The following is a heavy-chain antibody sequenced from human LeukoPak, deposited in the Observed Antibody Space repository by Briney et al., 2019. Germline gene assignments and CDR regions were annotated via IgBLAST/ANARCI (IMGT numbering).Heavy chain of an antibody. CDR1: GFTFSSYG. V-gene: IGHV3-30*18. CDR2: ISYDGSNK. Sequence: GGSLRLSCAASGFTFSSYGMHWVRQAPGKGLEWVAVISYDGSNKYYADSVKGRFTISRDNSKNTLYLQMNSLRAEDTAVYYCVKDAFGSGSYTFDYWGQGTLVTVSS. D-gene: IGHD3-10*01. J-gene: IGHJ4*02. CDR3: VKDAFGSGSYTFDY.